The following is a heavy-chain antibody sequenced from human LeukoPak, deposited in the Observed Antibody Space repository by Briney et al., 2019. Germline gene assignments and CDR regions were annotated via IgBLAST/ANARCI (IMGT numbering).Heavy chain of an antibody. Sequence: PSETLSLTCTVSGGSISSGSYYWSWIRQPAGKGLEWIGRIYTSGSTNYNPSLKSRVTISVDTSKNQFSLKLSSVTAADTAVYYCARVTYHLLSFDYWGQRTLVTVSS. CDR2: IYTSGST. V-gene: IGHV4-61*02. CDR1: GGSISSGSYY. CDR3: ARVTYHLLSFDY. J-gene: IGHJ4*02. D-gene: IGHD2-2*01.